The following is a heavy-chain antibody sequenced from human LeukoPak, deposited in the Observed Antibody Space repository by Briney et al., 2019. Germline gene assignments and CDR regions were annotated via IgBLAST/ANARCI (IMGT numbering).Heavy chain of an antibody. V-gene: IGHV1-8*03. Sequence: ASVKVSCKASGGTFSSYAISWVRQATGQGLEWMGWMNPNSGNTGYAQKFQGRVTITRNTSISTAYMELSSLRSEDTAVYYCARGRSKYSSSLGYWGQGTLVTVSS. J-gene: IGHJ4*02. CDR2: MNPNSGNT. CDR1: GGTFSSYA. D-gene: IGHD6-6*01. CDR3: ARGRSKYSSSLGY.